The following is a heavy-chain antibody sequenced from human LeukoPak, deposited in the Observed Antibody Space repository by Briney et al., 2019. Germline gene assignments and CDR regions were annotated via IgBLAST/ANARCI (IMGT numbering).Heavy chain of an antibody. CDR2: ISYDGSNK. D-gene: IGHD6-13*01. J-gene: IGHJ6*03. Sequence: GGSLRLSCAASGFTFSSYAMHWVRQAPGKGLEWVAVISYDGSNKYYADSVKGRFTISRDNSKNTLYLQMNSLRAEDTAVYYCARSAAARDFGRYYYYYMDVWGKGTTVTVSS. CDR3: ARSAAARDFGRYYYYYMDV. CDR1: GFTFSSYA. V-gene: IGHV3-30*04.